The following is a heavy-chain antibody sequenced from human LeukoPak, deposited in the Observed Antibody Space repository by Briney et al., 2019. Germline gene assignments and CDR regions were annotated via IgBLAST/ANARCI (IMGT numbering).Heavy chain of an antibody. J-gene: IGHJ4*02. D-gene: IGHD5-12*01. CDR3: ASERGYHAN. CDR2: IYHSGST. V-gene: IGHV4-4*02. CDR1: GGSISSSNW. Sequence: SETLSLTCAVSGGSISSSNWWSWVRQPPGKGLEWIGEIYHSGSTYYNPSLKGRVTISVDTSKNQFSLKLSSVTAADTAMYYCASERGYHANWGQGTLVTVSS.